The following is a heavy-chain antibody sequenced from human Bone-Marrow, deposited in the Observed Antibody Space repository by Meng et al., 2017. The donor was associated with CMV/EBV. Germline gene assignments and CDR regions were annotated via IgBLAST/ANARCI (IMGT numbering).Heavy chain of an antibody. CDR2: ISAIFGTA. Sequence: QVQPEHAGAEGKKPGSSVTVSCKVSGGILRKYAISWVRQAPGQGLEYMGGISAIFGTANYAQKFQGRVTITADESTNTVYMEVSSLRSEDTAVYYCARGEYYYESYFNYWGQGTLVTVSS. J-gene: IGHJ4*02. V-gene: IGHV1-69*01. D-gene: IGHD3-22*01. CDR1: GGILRKYA. CDR3: ARGEYYYESYFNY.